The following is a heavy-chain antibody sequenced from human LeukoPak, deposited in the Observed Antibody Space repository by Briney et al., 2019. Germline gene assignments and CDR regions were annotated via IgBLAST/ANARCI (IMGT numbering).Heavy chain of an antibody. V-gene: IGHV1-69*01. J-gene: IGHJ4*02. D-gene: IGHD5-18*01. Sequence: GSSVKVSCKASGGTFISYAISWVRQAPGQGLEWMGGIIPIFGTANYAQKFQGRVTITADESTSTAYMELSSLRSEDTAVYYCARTDTAMVNSDYWGQGTLVTVSS. CDR2: IIPIFGTA. CDR1: GGTFISYA. CDR3: ARTDTAMVNSDY.